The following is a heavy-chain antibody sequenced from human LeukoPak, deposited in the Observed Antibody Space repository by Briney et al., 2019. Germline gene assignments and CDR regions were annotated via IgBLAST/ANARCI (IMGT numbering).Heavy chain of an antibody. CDR3: ARGQGLRYFDWLRRYYFDY. V-gene: IGHV4-34*01. Sequence: SETLSLTCAVYGGSFSGYYWSWIRQPPGKGLEWIGEINHGGSTNYNPSLKSRVTISVDTSKNQFSLKLSSVTAADTAVYYCARGQGLRYFDWLRRYYFDYWGQGTLVTVSS. J-gene: IGHJ4*02. D-gene: IGHD3-9*01. CDR2: INHGGST. CDR1: GGSFSGYY.